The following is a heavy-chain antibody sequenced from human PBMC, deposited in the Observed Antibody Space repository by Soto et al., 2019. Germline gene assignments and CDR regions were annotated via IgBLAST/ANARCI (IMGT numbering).Heavy chain of an antibody. CDR1: GYTFTGYY. CDR3: VPRKGDPFT. V-gene: IGHV1-2*02. D-gene: IGHD3-16*01. CDR2: INPNSGDNT. Sequence: ASVKVSCKASGYTFTGYYMHWVRQAPGQGLEWMGWINPNSGDNTYYADSVKGRFTISRDNSKNTLSLQMNSLRVEDSAVYYCVPRKGDPFTWGPGTLVTVSS. J-gene: IGHJ4*02.